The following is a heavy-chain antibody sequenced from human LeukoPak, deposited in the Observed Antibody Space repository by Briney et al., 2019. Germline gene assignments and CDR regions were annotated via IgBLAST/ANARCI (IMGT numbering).Heavy chain of an antibody. D-gene: IGHD1-26*01. V-gene: IGHV4-39*01. CDR2: IYYSGST. Sequence: MSSETLSLTCTVSGGSISSSSYYWGWIRQPPGKGLEWIGSIYYSGSTYYNPSLKSRVTISVDTSKNQFSLKLSSVTAADTAVYYCARLGPSLEGAGGIDYWGQGTLVTVSS. J-gene: IGHJ4*02. CDR3: ARLGPSLEGAGGIDY. CDR1: GGSISSSSYY.